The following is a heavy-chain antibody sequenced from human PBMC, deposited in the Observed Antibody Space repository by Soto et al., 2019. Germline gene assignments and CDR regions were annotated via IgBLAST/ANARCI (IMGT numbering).Heavy chain of an antibody. CDR3: ARVDVSSSPGCFDY. CDR1: GGSISSSSYY. D-gene: IGHD6-6*01. Sequence: PSENLSLTCTVSGGSISSSSYYWGWIRQPPVKWFEWIGSIYYSGSTYYNLSLKSRVTISVDTSKNQFSLKLSSVTAADTAVYYCARVDVSSSPGCFDYWGQGTLVTVSS. J-gene: IGHJ4*02. CDR2: IYYSGST. V-gene: IGHV4-39*01.